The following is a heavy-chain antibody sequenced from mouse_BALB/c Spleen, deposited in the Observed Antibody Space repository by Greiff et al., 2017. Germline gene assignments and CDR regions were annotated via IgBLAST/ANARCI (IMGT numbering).Heavy chain of an antibody. D-gene: IGHD1-2*01. CDR1: GFTFTDYY. V-gene: IGHV7-3*02. Sequence: EVQLVESGGGLVQPGGSLRLSCATSGFTFTDYYMSWVRQPPGKALEWLGFISNKASGYTTEYSASVKGQFTISRDNSQSNLYLQMNTLRAEDSATYFCAREMDCGFAMDYWGQGTSVTVSA. CDR2: ISNKASGYTT. CDR3: AREMDCGFAMDY. J-gene: IGHJ4*01.